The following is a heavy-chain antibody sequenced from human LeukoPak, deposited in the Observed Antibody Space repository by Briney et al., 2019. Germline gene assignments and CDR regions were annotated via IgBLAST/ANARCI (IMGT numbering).Heavy chain of an antibody. J-gene: IGHJ4*02. Sequence: GGSLRLSCAASGFTFSNAWMSWVRQAPGKGLEWVGRIKSKTDGGTTDYAAPVKGRFTISRDDSKNTLYLQMNSLKTEDTAVYYCTTDRYYYGSQSTYYFDYWGQGTLVTVSS. D-gene: IGHD3-10*01. CDR2: IKSKTDGGTT. V-gene: IGHV3-15*01. CDR3: TTDRYYYGSQSTYYFDY. CDR1: GFTFSNAW.